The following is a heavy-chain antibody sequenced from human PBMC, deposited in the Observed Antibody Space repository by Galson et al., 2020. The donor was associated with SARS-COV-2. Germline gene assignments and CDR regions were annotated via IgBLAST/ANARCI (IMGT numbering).Heavy chain of an antibody. Sequence: SLKISCAASGFIFSSYGTYWVRQAPGKGLEWVAVISYDGSNTYYADSVKGRFTVSRDNSKNTLYLHMTRLRAEDTADYYCAKGYHDSSGYRLVGLDYWGQGTLVTVSS. CDR2: ISYDGSNT. D-gene: IGHD3-22*01. CDR3: AKGYHDSSGYRLVGLDY. V-gene: IGHV3-30*18. CDR1: GFIFSSYG. J-gene: IGHJ4*02.